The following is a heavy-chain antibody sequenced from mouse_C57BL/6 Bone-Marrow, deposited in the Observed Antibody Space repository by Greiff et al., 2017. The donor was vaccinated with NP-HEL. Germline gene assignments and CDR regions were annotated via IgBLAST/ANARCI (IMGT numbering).Heavy chain of an antibody. V-gene: IGHV1-59*01. CDR2: IDPSDSYT. CDR3: ANRVGFITTEWGYFDV. Sequence: VQLQQPGAELVRPGTSVKLSCKASGYTFTSYWMHWVKQRPGQGLEWIGVIDPSDSYTNYNQKFKGQATLTVDTSSSTAYMQLSSLTSEDSAVYYCANRVGFITTEWGYFDVWGTGTTVTVSS. CDR1: GYTFTSYW. D-gene: IGHD1-1*01. J-gene: IGHJ1*03.